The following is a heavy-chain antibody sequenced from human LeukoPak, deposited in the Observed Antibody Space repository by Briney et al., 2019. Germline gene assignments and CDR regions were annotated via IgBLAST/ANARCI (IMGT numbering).Heavy chain of an antibody. J-gene: IGHJ4*02. Sequence: GGSLRLSCAASGFSLSSYAMSWVRQAPGKGLEWVSAISGSGESTYYVDSVKGRFTISRDSSKNTLYPLMNSLRAEDTAVYYCAKRSCSRTSCPIDYWGQGTLVTVSS. CDR2: ISGSGEST. V-gene: IGHV3-23*01. CDR1: GFSLSSYA. CDR3: AKRSCSRTSCPIDY. D-gene: IGHD2-2*01.